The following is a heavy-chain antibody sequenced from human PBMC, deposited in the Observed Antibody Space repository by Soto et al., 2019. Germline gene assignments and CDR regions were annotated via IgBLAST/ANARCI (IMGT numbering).Heavy chain of an antibody. CDR3: ARGGSGSHYYYGMDV. Sequence: GESLKISCKGSGYSFTSYWIGWVRQMPGKGLEWMGIIYPGDSDTRYSPSFQGQVTISADKSISTAYLQWSSLKASDTATYYCARGGSGSHYYYGMDVWGQGTTVTVSS. V-gene: IGHV5-51*01. CDR2: IYPGDSDT. D-gene: IGHD3-10*01. CDR1: GYSFTSYW. J-gene: IGHJ6*02.